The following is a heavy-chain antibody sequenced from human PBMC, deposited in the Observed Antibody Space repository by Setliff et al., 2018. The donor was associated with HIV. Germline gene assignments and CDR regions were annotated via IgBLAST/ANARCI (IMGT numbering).Heavy chain of an antibody. D-gene: IGHD1-26*01. Sequence: GASVKVSCKASGFTFTSSAMQWVRQARGQRLEWIGWIVVGSGNTNYAQKFQGRVTMTTDTSTSTAYMELRSLRSDDTAVYYCARDDRHSGSYYDYWGQGTLVTVSS. CDR3: ARDDRHSGSYYDY. V-gene: IGHV1-58*02. CDR2: IVVGSGNT. CDR1: GFTFTSSA. J-gene: IGHJ4*02.